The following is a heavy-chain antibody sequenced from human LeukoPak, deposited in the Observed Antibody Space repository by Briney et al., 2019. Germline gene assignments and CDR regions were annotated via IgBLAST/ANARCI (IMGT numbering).Heavy chain of an antibody. V-gene: IGHV4-39*07. D-gene: IGHD1-26*01. J-gene: IGHJ6*02. Sequence: SETLSLTCTVSGGSISSSSYYWGWIRQPPGKGLEWIGSIYYSGSTYYNPSLKSRVTISVDTSKNQFSLKLSSVTAADTAVYYCARDYSGSYPSLYGMDVWGQGTTVTVSS. CDR3: ARDYSGSYPSLYGMDV. CDR1: GGSISSSSYY. CDR2: IYYSGST.